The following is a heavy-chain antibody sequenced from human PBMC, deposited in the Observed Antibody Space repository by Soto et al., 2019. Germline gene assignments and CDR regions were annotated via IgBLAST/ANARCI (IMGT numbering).Heavy chain of an antibody. V-gene: IGHV3-30*18. Sequence: PGGSLRLSCAASGFTFSSYGMHWVRQAPGKGLEWVAVISYDGSNKYYADSVKGRFTISRDNSKNTLYLQMNSLRAEDTAVYYCAKGGNTMIVVVIPLDYCGQGPLVTVYS. J-gene: IGHJ4*02. CDR3: AKGGNTMIVVVIPLDY. CDR2: ISYDGSNK. CDR1: GFTFSSYG. D-gene: IGHD3-22*01.